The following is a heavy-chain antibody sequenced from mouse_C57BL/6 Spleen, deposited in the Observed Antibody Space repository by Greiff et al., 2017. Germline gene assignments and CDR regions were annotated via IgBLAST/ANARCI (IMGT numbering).Heavy chain of an antibody. CDR3: ARDDYSNSLDY. CDR1: GYSFTSGYY. CDR2: ISYDGSN. Sequence: ESGPGLVKPSQSLSLTCSVTGYSFTSGYYWNWIRQFPGNKLEWMGYISYDGSNNYNPSLKNRISITRDTSKNQFFLKLNSVTTEDTATYYCARDDYSNSLDYWGQGTTLTVSS. V-gene: IGHV3-6*01. J-gene: IGHJ2*01. D-gene: IGHD2-5*01.